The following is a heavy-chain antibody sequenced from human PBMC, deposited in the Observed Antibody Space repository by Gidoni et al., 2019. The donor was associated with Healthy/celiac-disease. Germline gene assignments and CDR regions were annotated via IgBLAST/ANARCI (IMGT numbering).Heavy chain of an antibody. Sequence: EVQLLVSGGGLVQPGASLSLSCAAPGSTFISYAMRWVRQAPGKGLAWVSAISGSGGSTYYADSVKGRFTISRDNSKNTLYLQMNSLRAEDTAVYYCAKALQGYYDILTGYYNYFDYWGQGTLVTVSS. CDR3: AKALQGYYDILTGYYNYFDY. J-gene: IGHJ4*02. V-gene: IGHV3-23*01. D-gene: IGHD3-9*01. CDR1: GSTFISYA. CDR2: ISGSGGST.